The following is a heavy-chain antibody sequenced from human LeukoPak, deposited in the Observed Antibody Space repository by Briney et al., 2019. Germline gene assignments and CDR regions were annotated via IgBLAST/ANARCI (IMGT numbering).Heavy chain of an antibody. CDR3: ARGRVDNWNDNWFDP. V-gene: IGHV1-8*01. D-gene: IGHD1-1*01. J-gene: IGHJ5*02. Sequence: GASVKVSCKASGYTFTSYDINWVRQAPRQGLEWMGWMNPNSGNTGYAQKFQGRVTMTRNTSISTAYMELSSLRSEDTAVYYCARGRVDNWNDNWFDPWGQGTLVTVSS. CDR2: MNPNSGNT. CDR1: GYTFTSYD.